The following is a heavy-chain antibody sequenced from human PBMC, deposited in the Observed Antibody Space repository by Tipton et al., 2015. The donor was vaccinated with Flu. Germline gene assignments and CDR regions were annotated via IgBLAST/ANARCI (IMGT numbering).Heavy chain of an antibody. D-gene: IGHD6-19*01. Sequence: QLVQSGAVLKNPGASVKVSCKPSGYIFTSYYITWVRQAPGQGLEWMGIINPSGGSTSYAQKFQGRVTMTRDTSTSTVYMELSSLRSEDTAVYYCARDNEIAVAGKSCNWFDPWGQGTLVTVSS. V-gene: IGHV1-46*01. J-gene: IGHJ5*02. CDR1: GYIFTSYY. CDR3: ARDNEIAVAGKSCNWFDP. CDR2: INPSGGST.